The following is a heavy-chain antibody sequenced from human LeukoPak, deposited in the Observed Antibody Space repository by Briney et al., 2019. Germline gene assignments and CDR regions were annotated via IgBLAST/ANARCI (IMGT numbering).Heavy chain of an antibody. V-gene: IGHV5-51*01. CDR3: ARPTYYDILTGYYRDY. CDR1: GYSFTSYW. D-gene: IGHD3-9*01. Sequence: GESLKISCKGSGYSFTSYWIGWVRQMPGKGLEWMGIIYPGVSDTRYSPSFQGQVTISADKSISTAYLQWSSLKASDTAKYYWARPTYYDILTGYYRDYWGQGTLVTVSS. CDR2: IYPGVSDT. J-gene: IGHJ4*02.